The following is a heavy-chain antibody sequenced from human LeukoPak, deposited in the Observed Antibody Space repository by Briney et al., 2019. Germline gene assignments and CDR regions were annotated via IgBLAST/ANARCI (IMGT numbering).Heavy chain of an antibody. CDR3: AKDAVDTAIPSWFDP. CDR1: GFTFSSYG. J-gene: IGHJ5*02. V-gene: IGHV3-30*02. D-gene: IGHD5-18*01. CDR2: IRYDGSNK. Sequence: TGGSLRLSCAASGFTFSSYGMHWVRQAPGKGLEWVAFIRYDGSNKYYADSVKGRFTISRDSSKNTLYLQMNSLRAEDTAVYYCAKDAVDTAIPSWFDPWGQGTLVTVSS.